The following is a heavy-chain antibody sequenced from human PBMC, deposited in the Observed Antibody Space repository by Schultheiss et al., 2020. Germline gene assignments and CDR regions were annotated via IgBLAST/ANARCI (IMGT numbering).Heavy chain of an antibody. J-gene: IGHJ4*02. CDR3: RGFAVAGTDDY. D-gene: IGHD6-19*01. CDR2: ISFDGRNE. Sequence: WGSLRLSCAASGFTFSDYAMHWVRQAPGKGLEWVAVISFDGRNEYYADSVKGRFTISRDKSKNTLYLQMNSLRAEDTAVPKLRGFAVAGTDDYWGQGTLVTVAS. V-gene: IGHV3-30*04. CDR1: GFTFSDYA.